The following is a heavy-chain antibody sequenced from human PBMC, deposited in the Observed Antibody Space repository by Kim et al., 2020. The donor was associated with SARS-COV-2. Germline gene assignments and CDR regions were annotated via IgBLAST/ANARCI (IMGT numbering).Heavy chain of an antibody. Sequence: SLMSRVTISVDTSKNQFSLKLSSVTAADTAVYYCARWYQVELLLSYYFDYWGQGTLVTVSS. CDR3: ARWYQVELLLSYYFDY. V-gene: IGHV4-34*01. D-gene: IGHD1-26*01. J-gene: IGHJ4*02.